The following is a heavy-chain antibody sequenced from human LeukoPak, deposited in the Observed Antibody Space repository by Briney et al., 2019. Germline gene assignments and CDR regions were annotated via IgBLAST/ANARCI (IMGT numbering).Heavy chain of an antibody. V-gene: IGHV3-23*01. CDR2: ISGSGGST. CDR1: GFTFSSYA. CDR3: AKDGGLWVSAHWGDS. Sequence: GGSLRLSCAASGFTFSSYAVSWVRQAPGKGLECVSAISGSGGSTYYADSVKGRFTISRDNSKNTLFLQMNSLRAEDTAVYYCAKDGGLWVSAHWGDSWGRGTLVTVSS. D-gene: IGHD7-27*01. J-gene: IGHJ4*02.